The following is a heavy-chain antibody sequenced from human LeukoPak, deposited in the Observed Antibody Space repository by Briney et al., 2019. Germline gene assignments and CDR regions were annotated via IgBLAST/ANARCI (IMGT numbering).Heavy chain of an antibody. Sequence: GGSLRLSCAASGFTFSSYSLNWVRQAPGKGLDWVSSISSSSSYIYYADSVKGRFTISRDNSKNTLYLQMNSLRAEDTAVHYCAKGGSSGSYYPQHYFDYWGQGTLVTVSS. J-gene: IGHJ4*02. CDR3: AKGGSSGSYYPQHYFDY. CDR1: GFTFSSYS. V-gene: IGHV3-21*04. CDR2: ISSSSSYI. D-gene: IGHD1-26*01.